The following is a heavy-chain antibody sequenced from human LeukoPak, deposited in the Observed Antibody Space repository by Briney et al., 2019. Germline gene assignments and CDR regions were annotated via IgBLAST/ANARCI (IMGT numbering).Heavy chain of an antibody. CDR1: GYTFTGYY. CDR3: ARDYGGNGGGFIDV. Sequence: ASVKVSCKASGYTFTGYYMHWVRQAPGQGLEWMGWINPNSGGTNYAQKFQGRVTMTRDTSISTAYMELSRLRSDDTAVYYCARDYGGNGGGFIDVWGKGTTVTVSS. V-gene: IGHV1-2*02. J-gene: IGHJ6*03. CDR2: INPNSGGT. D-gene: IGHD4-23*01.